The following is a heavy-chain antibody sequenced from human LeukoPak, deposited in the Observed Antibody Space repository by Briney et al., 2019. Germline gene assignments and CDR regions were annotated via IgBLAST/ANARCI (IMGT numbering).Heavy chain of an antibody. CDR1: GYTFTNYY. Sequence: ASVKVSCKASGYTFTNYYMHWVRQAPGQGLEWMGIISPSGGSTSYAQKFQGRVTMTRDTSASTVYMELSSLRSEDTAVYYCARERGSPDAFDIWGQGTMVTVSS. D-gene: IGHD3-10*01. CDR3: ARERGSPDAFDI. V-gene: IGHV1-46*01. CDR2: ISPSGGST. J-gene: IGHJ3*02.